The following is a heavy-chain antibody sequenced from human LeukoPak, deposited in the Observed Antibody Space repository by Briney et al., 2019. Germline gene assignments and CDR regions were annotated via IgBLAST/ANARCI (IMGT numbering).Heavy chain of an antibody. CDR1: GGSISSYY. CDR3: SRHRGRAYYPRYSAY. D-gene: IGHD3-22*01. J-gene: IGHJ4*02. CDR2: IYTSGST. V-gene: IGHV4-4*07. Sequence: PSETLSLTCTVSGGSISSYYWSWIRQPAGKGLELIGRIYTSGSTNYNPSLNSQVTMSVDTAKNQFSLNLSSVTAADTAIYFCSRHRGRAYYPRYSAYCGQRTLATVPS.